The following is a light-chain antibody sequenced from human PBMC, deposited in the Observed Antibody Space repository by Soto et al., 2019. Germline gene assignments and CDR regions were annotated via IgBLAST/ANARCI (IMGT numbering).Light chain of an antibody. J-gene: IGKJ1*01. Sequence: DIQMTQSPSSLSASVGDTVTITCRASQSVSTWLAWYQQKPGKAPKLLIYDASSLESGVPSRVSGSGSGTELTLTISSLQAEDSATYYYQQYNSYSPTFGQGTKVEIK. CDR3: QQYNSYSPT. V-gene: IGKV1-5*01. CDR1: QSVSTW. CDR2: DAS.